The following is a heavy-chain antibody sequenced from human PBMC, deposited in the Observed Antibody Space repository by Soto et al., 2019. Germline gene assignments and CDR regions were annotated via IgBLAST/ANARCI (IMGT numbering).Heavy chain of an antibody. V-gene: IGHV1-69*01. CDR2: IIPIFGIG. D-gene: IGHD3-3*01. J-gene: IGHJ6*02. CDR3: ARSAITLFGVVSIPPHYYSEMDV. Sequence: QVQLLKSGAGVKKPGSSVKFSCKASGGTFNRYAISWVRQAPGQGLEWMGGIIPIFGIGNDAQRFQGRVTITADESTGTAYMELSSLRSEDTGVYYCARSAITLFGVVSIPPHYYSEMDVWGQGTTVTVSS. CDR1: GGTFNRYA.